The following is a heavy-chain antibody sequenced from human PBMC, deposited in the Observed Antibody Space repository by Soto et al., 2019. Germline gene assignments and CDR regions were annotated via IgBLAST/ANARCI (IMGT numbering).Heavy chain of an antibody. CDR1: GYSFTSYW. CDR3: ARAQPYGSGSYYNVYYFDY. D-gene: IGHD3-10*01. J-gene: IGHJ4*02. CDR2: IYPGDSDT. Sequence: GESLKISCKGSGYSFTSYWIGWGRQMPGKGLEWMGIIYPGDSDTRYSPSFQGQVTISADKSISTAYLQWSSLKASDTAMYYCARAQPYGSGSYYNVYYFDYWGQGTLVTVSS. V-gene: IGHV5-51*01.